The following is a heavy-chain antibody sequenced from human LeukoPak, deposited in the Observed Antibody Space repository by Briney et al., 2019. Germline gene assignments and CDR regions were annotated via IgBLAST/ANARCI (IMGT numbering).Heavy chain of an antibody. V-gene: IGHV1-69*05. Sequence: ASVKVSCKASGGTFSSYAISWVRQAPGQGLEWMGGIIPIFGTANYAQKFQGRVTITTDESTSTAYMELSSLRSEDTAVYYCATIRLGYCSSTSCYWSGWFDPWGQGTLVTVSS. D-gene: IGHD2-2*01. J-gene: IGHJ5*02. CDR2: IIPIFGTA. CDR3: ATIRLGYCSSTSCYWSGWFDP. CDR1: GGTFSSYA.